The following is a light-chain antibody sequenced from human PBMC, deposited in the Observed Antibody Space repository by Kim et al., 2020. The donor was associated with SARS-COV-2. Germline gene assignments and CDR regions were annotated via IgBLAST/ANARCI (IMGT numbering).Light chain of an antibody. V-gene: IGLV2-23*02. CDR3: CSYAVPNTMV. J-gene: IGLJ2*01. CDR1: SSDIGSFSL. CDR2: EVT. Sequence: SALTQPASVSGSPGQSITISCTGTSSDIGSFSLVSWYQQHPDKAPKLIIYEVTKWPSGVSIRFSGSKSDNTASLTISGLQPEDEADYFCCSYAVPNTMVFGGGTQLTVL.